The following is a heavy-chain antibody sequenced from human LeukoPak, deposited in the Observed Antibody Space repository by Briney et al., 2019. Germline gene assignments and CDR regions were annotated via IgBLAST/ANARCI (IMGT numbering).Heavy chain of an antibody. CDR3: ARDQTFYDSFDP. D-gene: IGHD5/OR15-5a*01. Sequence: GGSLRLSCAASGFTFSSYAMSWVRQAPGKGLEWVSFISGSDSSIYYADSVKGRFTISRDNAKNALYLQMNSLRAEDTAVYYCARDQTFYDSFDPWGQGTLVTVSS. CDR1: GFTFSSYA. J-gene: IGHJ5*02. V-gene: IGHV3-48*01. CDR2: ISGSDSSI.